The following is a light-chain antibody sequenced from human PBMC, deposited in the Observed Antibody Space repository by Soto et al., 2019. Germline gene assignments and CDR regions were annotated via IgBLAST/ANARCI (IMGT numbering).Light chain of an antibody. V-gene: IGKV3D-20*02. CDR1: QSVSSTY. CDR3: QQRRSWPET. CDR2: GAS. Sequence: EIVMTQSPATLSVSPGERATLSCRASQSVSSTYLAWYQQIPGRAPRLLIYGASSRATGIPARFSGSGSGTDFTLTISSLEPEDFAVYYCQQRRSWPETFGQGTRLEIK. J-gene: IGKJ5*01.